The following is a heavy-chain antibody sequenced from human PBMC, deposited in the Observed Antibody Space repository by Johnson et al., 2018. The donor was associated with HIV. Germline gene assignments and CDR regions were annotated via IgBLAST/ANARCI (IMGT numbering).Heavy chain of an antibody. J-gene: IGHJ3*02. Sequence: QVQLVESGGGVVQPGRSLRLSCAASGFIFSSYAMHWVRRAPGKGLEWVAVISYDGNNKYYADSVKGRFTISIDNSKNTLYLQMNSLRTWDTALYYCARGGGCGGDCYSGYDAFDIWGQGTMVTVSS. CDR2: ISYDGNNK. D-gene: IGHD2-21*02. V-gene: IGHV3-30-3*01. CDR3: ARGGGCGGDCYSGYDAFDI. CDR1: GFIFSSYA.